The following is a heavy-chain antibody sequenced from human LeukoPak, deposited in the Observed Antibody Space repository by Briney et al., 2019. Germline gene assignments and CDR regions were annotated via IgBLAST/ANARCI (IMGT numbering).Heavy chain of an antibody. V-gene: IGHV4-38-2*02. CDR2: IYHSGST. D-gene: IGHD5-12*01. CDR3: ARVGGFGYEDYFDY. CDR1: GYSISSGYY. J-gene: IGHJ4*02. Sequence: SETLSLTRTVSGYSISSGYYWGWIRQPPGKGLEWIGSIYHSGSTYYNPSLKSRVTISVDTSKNQFSLKLSSVTAADTAVYYCARVGGFGYEDYFDYWGQGTLVTVSS.